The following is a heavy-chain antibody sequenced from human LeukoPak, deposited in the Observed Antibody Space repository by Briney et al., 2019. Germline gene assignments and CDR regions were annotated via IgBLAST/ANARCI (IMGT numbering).Heavy chain of an antibody. CDR2: ISAYNGNT. CDR3: ASLYCSSTSCDPDYGMDV. J-gene: IGHJ6*02. Sequence: GASVKVSCKASGYTFTSYGISWVRQAPGQGLEWMGWISAYNGNTNYAQKLQGRVTMTTDTSTSTAYMELRSLRSDDTAVYYRASLYCSSTSCDPDYGMDVWGQGTTVTVSS. V-gene: IGHV1-18*01. D-gene: IGHD2-2*01. CDR1: GYTFTSYG.